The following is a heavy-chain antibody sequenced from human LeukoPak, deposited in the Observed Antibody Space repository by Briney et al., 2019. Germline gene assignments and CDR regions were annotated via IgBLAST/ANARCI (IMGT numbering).Heavy chain of an antibody. CDR3: AKRVTYSIDS. Sequence: GGSLRLSCAASGFTFSSYVMSWVRQAPGKGLEWVSTSGTGGGTYYADSVKGRFTISRDNSKNTLYLQMDSLRAEDTAIYYCAKRVTYSIDSWGQGTLVTVSP. D-gene: IGHD2-15*01. CDR1: GFTFSSYV. CDR2: SGTGGGT. V-gene: IGHV3-23*01. J-gene: IGHJ4*02.